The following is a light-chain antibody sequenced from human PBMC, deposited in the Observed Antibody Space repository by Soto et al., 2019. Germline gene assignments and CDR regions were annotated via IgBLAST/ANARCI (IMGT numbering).Light chain of an antibody. V-gene: IGKV1-5*01. CDR3: QQYNSYSRT. J-gene: IGKJ1*01. Sequence: DIQMTQSLSTLSATEGDRVTITCRASQSISSWLAWYQQKPGKAPKLLIYDASSLESGVPSMFSGSGSGTEFTLTISSLQPDDFAPYYSQQYNSYSRTFGQGTKV. CDR2: DAS. CDR1: QSISSW.